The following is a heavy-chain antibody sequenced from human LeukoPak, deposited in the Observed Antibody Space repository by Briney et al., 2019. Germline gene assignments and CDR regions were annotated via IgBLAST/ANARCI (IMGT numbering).Heavy chain of an antibody. CDR1: GFTISSYW. D-gene: IGHD3-3*01. Sequence: TGGSLRLSCAASGFTISSYWMSWVHQAPGKGLEWVANIKQDGSEEYYVDSVKGRFTISRDNAKNSLYLQMNSLRAEDTAVYYCASSGYDFWSGYPLDYWGQGTLVTVSS. CDR2: IKQDGSEE. J-gene: IGHJ4*02. V-gene: IGHV3-7*01. CDR3: ASSGYDFWSGYPLDY.